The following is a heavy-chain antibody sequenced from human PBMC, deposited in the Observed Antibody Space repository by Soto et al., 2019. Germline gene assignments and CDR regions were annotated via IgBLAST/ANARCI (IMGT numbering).Heavy chain of an antibody. CDR3: ARVSCCGLDYYFYMDV. Sequence: GGSLRLSCVASGFTFSGYAMNWVRQAPGKGLEWVSYITNAGATWHGDSVKGRITISRDNAKNSLYLQLNSLRAEDTAVYYCARVSCCGLDYYFYMDVWGKGTTVTVSS. CDR1: GFTFSGYA. J-gene: IGHJ6*03. V-gene: IGHV3-48*01. CDR2: ITNAGAT. D-gene: IGHD1-1*01.